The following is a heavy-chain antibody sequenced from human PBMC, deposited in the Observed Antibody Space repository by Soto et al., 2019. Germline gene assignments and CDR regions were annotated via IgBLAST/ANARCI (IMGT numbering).Heavy chain of an antibody. CDR1: GGSISSYY. CDR2: IYYSGST. D-gene: IGHD6-19*01. Sequence: PSETLSLTCTVSGGSISSYYWSWIRQPPGKGLEWIGYIYYSGSTNYNPSLKSRVTISVDTSKNQFSLKLSSVTAADTAVYYCARRQIAVAGGIDYWGQGTLVTVSS. J-gene: IGHJ4*02. V-gene: IGHV4-59*08. CDR3: ARRQIAVAGGIDY.